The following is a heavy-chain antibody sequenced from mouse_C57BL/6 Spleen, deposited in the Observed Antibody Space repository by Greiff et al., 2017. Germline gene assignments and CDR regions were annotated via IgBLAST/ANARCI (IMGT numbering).Heavy chain of an antibody. CDR2: IDPSDSYT. V-gene: IGHV1-69*01. CDR3: ARGGGEFDY. J-gene: IGHJ2*01. Sequence: QVQLQQSGAELVMPGASVKLSCKASGYTFTSYWMHWVKQRPGQGLEWIGEIDPSDSYTNYNQKFKGKSTLTVDKSSSTAYMQLSSLTSEDSAVYYCARGGGEFDYWGQGTTLTVSS. CDR1: GYTFTSYW.